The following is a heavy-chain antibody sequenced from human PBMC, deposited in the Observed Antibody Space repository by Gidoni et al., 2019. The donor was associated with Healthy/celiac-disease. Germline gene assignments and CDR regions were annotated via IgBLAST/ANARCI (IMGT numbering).Heavy chain of an antibody. CDR3: AKDLIVGATDLDY. Sequence: EVQRLESGGGLVQPGGSLRTSCAAAGRNFSSYAMSWVRQAPGKGLEWFSAISGSGGSTYSADSVKGRFTISRDNSKNTLYLQMNSLRAEDTAVYYCAKDLIVGATDLDYWGQGTLVTVSS. J-gene: IGHJ4*02. D-gene: IGHD1-26*01. V-gene: IGHV3-23*01. CDR2: ISGSGGST. CDR1: GRNFSSYA.